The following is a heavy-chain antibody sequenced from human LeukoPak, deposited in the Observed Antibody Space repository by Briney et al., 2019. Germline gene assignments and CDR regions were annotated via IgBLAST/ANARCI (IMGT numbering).Heavy chain of an antibody. J-gene: IGHJ6*02. V-gene: IGHV4-30-4*01. D-gene: IGHD5-18*01. CDR1: GGSISSGDYY. CDR2: IYYSGST. CDR3: ARVVTYYGMDV. Sequence: PSEPLSLTCTVSGGSISSGDYYWSWIRQPTGKGLEWIGYIYYSGSTYYNPSLKSRVTISVDTSKNQFSLKLSSVTAADTAVYYCARVVTYYGMDVWGQGTTVTVSS.